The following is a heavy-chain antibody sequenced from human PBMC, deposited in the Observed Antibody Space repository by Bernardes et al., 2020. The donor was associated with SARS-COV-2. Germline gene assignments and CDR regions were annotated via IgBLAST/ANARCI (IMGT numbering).Heavy chain of an antibody. CDR1: GFTFDEYA. CDR2: MGRKGGSI. V-gene: IGHV3-9*01. J-gene: IGHJ4*02. Sequence: GGSLRLSCAASGFTFDEYAMRWVRQAPGRGREWVSGMGRKGGSIGYADSVKGRFNISRDNAKNSLYLQMNSLRAEDTALYYCAQGGFGEVLCDYWGQGTLVTVSS. D-gene: IGHD3-10*01. CDR3: AQGGFGEVLCDY.